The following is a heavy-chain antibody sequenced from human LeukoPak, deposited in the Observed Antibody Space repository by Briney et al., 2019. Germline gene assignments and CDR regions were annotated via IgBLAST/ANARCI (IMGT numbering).Heavy chain of an antibody. D-gene: IGHD6-13*01. CDR3: ARGNIAAAGIHY. V-gene: IGHV3-74*01. CDR1: GFTFSSYW. Sequence: GGSLRLSCAASGFTFSSYWMHWVRHAPGKGLVWVSRINGDGSSTAYVDSVMGRFTISRDNAKNTLYLQMDSVRAEDTAVYYCARGNIAAAGIHYWGQGTLVIVSS. CDR2: INGDGSST. J-gene: IGHJ4*02.